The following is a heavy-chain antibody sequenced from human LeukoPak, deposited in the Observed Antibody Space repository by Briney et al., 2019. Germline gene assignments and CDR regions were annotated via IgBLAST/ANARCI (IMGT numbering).Heavy chain of an antibody. Sequence: PGGSLRLSCAASGFTFSSYSMNWVRQAPGKGLEWVANIKQDGSEKYYVDSVKGRFTISRDNAKNSLYLQMNSLRAEDTAVYYCASQWLLYWYFDLWGRGTLVTVSS. CDR3: ASQWLLYWYFDL. V-gene: IGHV3-7*01. CDR2: IKQDGSEK. D-gene: IGHD6-19*01. CDR1: GFTFSSYS. J-gene: IGHJ2*01.